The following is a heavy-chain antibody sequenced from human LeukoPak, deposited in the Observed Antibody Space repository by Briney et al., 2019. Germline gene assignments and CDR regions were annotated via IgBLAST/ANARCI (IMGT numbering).Heavy chain of an antibody. D-gene: IGHD4-17*01. Sequence: SETLSLTCTVSGGSISSYYWSWIRQPPGKGLEWIGYIYYSGSTNYNPSLKSRVTISVDTSKNQFSLKLSSVTAADTAVYYCAREGPMVTTSAFDIWGQGTMVTVSS. CDR1: GGSISSYY. CDR3: AREGPMVTTSAFDI. J-gene: IGHJ3*02. CDR2: IYYSGST. V-gene: IGHV4-59*01.